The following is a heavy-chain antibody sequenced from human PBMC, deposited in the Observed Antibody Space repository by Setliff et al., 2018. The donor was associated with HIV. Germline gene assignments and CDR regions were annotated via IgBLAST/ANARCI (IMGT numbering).Heavy chain of an antibody. J-gene: IGHJ4*02. CDR3: ARFTSGWYGQY. V-gene: IGHV4-38-2*02. CDR1: GYSISSGYY. D-gene: IGHD6-19*01. CDR2: IYSNGGT. Sequence: LSLTCTVSGYSISSGYYWGWIRQPPGKGLEWIGSIYSNGGTAYNPSLKSRVTISVDTSKNQFSPKLTSVTIADTAVYYCARFTSGWYGQYWGQGTLVTVSS.